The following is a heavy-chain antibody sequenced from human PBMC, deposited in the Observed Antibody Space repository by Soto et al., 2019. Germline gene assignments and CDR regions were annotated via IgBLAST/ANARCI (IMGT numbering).Heavy chain of an antibody. CDR3: VKDRGTAMVFFDC. Sequence: GGSLRLSCSASGFTFSSYAMHWVRQAPGKGLEYVSAISSNGGSTYYADSVKGRFTISRDNSKNTLYLQMSSLRAEDTAVYYCVKDRGTAMVFFDCWGQGTLVTVSS. CDR2: ISSNGGST. J-gene: IGHJ4*02. V-gene: IGHV3-64D*06. D-gene: IGHD5-18*01. CDR1: GFTFSSYA.